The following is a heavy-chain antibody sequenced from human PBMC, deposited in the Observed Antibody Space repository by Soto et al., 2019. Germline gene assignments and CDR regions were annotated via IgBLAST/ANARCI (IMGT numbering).Heavy chain of an antibody. D-gene: IGHD6-19*01. Sequence: ASVEVSCKASGGTFSSYAISWVRQAPGQGLEWMGGIIPIFGTANYAQKFQGRVTITADESTSTAYMELSSLRSEDTAVYYCASCFTMGIAVSLRMDVWGQGTTVTVSS. CDR3: ASCFTMGIAVSLRMDV. V-gene: IGHV1-69*13. CDR1: GGTFSSYA. J-gene: IGHJ6*02. CDR2: IIPIFGTA.